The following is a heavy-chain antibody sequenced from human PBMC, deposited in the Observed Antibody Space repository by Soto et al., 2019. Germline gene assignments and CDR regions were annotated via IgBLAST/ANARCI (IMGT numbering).Heavy chain of an antibody. CDR3: ARGLERTYYYDSSGYGPTFDP. V-gene: IGHV4-31*03. J-gene: IGHJ5*02. CDR1: GGSISSGGYY. CDR2: IYYSGST. D-gene: IGHD3-22*01. Sequence: PSETLSLTCTVSGGSISSGGYYWILIRQHPGKGLEWIGYIYYSGSTYYNPSLKSRVTISVDTSKNQFSLKLSSVTAADTAVYYCARGLERTYYYDSSGYGPTFDPWGQGTLVTVSS.